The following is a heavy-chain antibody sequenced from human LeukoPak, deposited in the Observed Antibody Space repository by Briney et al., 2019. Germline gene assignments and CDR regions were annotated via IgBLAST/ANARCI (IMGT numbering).Heavy chain of an antibody. D-gene: IGHD6-19*01. CDR2: ISNDGSNK. V-gene: IGHV3-30*18. Sequence: GGSLRLSCAASGFTFSDYGMHWVRQASGKGLEWVAGISNDGSNKYYADSVKGRFTISRDNSKNTLYMQMNSLRAEDTAVYYCAKDRYSSGWYSDFDYWGQGTLVTVSS. CDR3: AKDRYSSGWYSDFDY. J-gene: IGHJ4*02. CDR1: GFTFSDYG.